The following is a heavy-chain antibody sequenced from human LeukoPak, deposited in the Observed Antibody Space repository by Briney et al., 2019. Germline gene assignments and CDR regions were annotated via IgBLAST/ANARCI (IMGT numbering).Heavy chain of an antibody. CDR3: ARVYGFWSGLSYGMDV. CDR2: IYYSGST. J-gene: IGHJ6*02. V-gene: IGHV4-30-4*01. D-gene: IGHD3-3*01. Sequence: PSETLSLTCTVSGGSISSGDYYWSWIRQPPGKGLEWIGYIYYSGSTYYNPSLKSRVTISVDTSKNQFSLKLSSVTAADTAVYYCARVYGFWSGLSYGMDVWGQGTTVTVSS. CDR1: GGSISSGDYY.